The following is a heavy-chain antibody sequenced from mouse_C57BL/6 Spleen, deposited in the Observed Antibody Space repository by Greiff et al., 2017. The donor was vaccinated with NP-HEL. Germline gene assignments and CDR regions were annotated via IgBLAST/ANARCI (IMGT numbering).Heavy chain of an antibody. CDR1: GYTFTSYW. J-gene: IGHJ2*01. CDR2: IDPSDSYT. D-gene: IGHD2-1*01. CDR3: ARNGTGYFDY. Sequence: VQLQQSGAELVMPGASVKLSCKASGYTFTSYWMHWVKQRPGQGLEWIGEIDPSDSYTNYNQKFKGKSTLTVDKSSSTAYMQLSSLTSEDSAVYYCARNGTGYFDYWGQGTTLTVSS. V-gene: IGHV1-69*01.